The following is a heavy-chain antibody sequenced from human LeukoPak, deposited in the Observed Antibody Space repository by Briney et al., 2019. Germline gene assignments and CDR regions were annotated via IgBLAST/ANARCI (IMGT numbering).Heavy chain of an antibody. CDR2: INNHGSET. V-gene: IGHV3-7*01. Sequence: GGSLRLSCAASAFTFSDYWMTWVRQTPGKGLERVANINNHGSETYCVDSVRGRFTISRDNAKNSLYLQMNSLRDDDTAVYYCVRDFHVRLYDTGGYSYWGQGTLVTVSS. CDR3: VRDFHVRLYDTGGYSY. D-gene: IGHD3-22*01. CDR1: AFTFSDYW. J-gene: IGHJ4*02.